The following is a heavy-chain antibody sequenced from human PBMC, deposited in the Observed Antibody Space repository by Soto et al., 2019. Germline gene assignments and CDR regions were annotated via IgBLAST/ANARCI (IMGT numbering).Heavy chain of an antibody. D-gene: IGHD6-6*01. CDR1: GGSFSSYY. J-gene: IGHJ5*02. V-gene: IGHV4-34*01. Sequence: QVQLQQWSVGLLKPSETVSLTCAVYGGSFSSYYWSWIRQPPGKGLEWIGEINHSGSTKYNPSLKSRFTISVATPKAHSSLKLSSVTAADTAVYSCPRTSSFDPWGQGTLVPVSS. CDR3: PRTSSFDP. CDR2: INHSGST.